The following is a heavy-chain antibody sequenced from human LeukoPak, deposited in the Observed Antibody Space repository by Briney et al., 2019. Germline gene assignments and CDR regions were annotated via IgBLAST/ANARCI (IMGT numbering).Heavy chain of an antibody. CDR1: GYTFSGYY. J-gene: IGHJ4*02. D-gene: IGHD3-16*02. Sequence: ASVKVSCKASGYTFSGYYMHWVRQAPGQGLEWMGWITPNSGGTNYAQKFQGRVTMTRDTSISTAYMELSSLRSDDTAVYYCARVLTRLRLGELSSWGQGTLVTVSS. V-gene: IGHV1-2*02. CDR3: ARVLTRLRLGELSS. CDR2: ITPNSGGT.